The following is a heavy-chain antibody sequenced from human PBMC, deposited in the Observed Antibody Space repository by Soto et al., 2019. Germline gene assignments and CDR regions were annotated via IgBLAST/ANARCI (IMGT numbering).Heavy chain of an antibody. J-gene: IGHJ4*02. D-gene: IGHD6-13*01. Sequence: PSETLSLTCTVSGGSISSYYWSWIRQPPGKGLEWIGYIYYSGSTNYNPSLKSRVTISVDTSKNQFSLKLSSVTAADTAVYYCARHGSSWSVFGYWGQGSLVTVSS. CDR3: ARHGSSWSVFGY. CDR2: IYYSGST. V-gene: IGHV4-59*01. CDR1: GGSISSYY.